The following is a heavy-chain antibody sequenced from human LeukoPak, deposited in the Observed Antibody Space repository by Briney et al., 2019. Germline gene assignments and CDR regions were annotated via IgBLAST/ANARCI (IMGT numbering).Heavy chain of an antibody. D-gene: IGHD1-1*01. CDR2: IYYIGST. Sequence: SQTLSLTCIVSAGSISTYCWSWIRQPPGQGLEWIGYIYYIGSTNYNPSLKSRVTISVDTSKNQVSLKLSSVTAADTAVYYCARAETAYYYMDVWGKGATVTVSS. CDR3: ARAETAYYYMDV. CDR1: AGSISTYC. V-gene: IGHV4-59*01. J-gene: IGHJ6*03.